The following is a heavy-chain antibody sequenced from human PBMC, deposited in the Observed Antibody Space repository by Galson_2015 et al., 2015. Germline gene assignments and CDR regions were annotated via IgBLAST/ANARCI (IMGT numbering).Heavy chain of an antibody. CDR2: ISGSGGST. CDR3: AERYGAYVAFLDY. V-gene: IGHV3-23*01. CDR1: GFTFSRYA. D-gene: IGHD4-17*01. Sequence: SLRLSCAASGFTFSRYAMSWVRQAPGKGLEWVSAISGSGGSTYYADSVKGRFTISRDNSKNTLYLQMNSLRAEDTAVYYCAERYGAYVAFLDYWGQGAPVTVSS. J-gene: IGHJ4*02.